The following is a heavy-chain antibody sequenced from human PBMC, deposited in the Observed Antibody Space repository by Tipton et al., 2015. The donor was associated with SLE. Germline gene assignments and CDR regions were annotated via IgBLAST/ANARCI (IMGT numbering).Heavy chain of an antibody. J-gene: IGHJ3*02. D-gene: IGHD3-10*01. V-gene: IGHV4-39*07. CDR2: VYYSGST. CDR1: GGSISSSSYY. CDR3: AREPSMVGAFDI. Sequence: QLVQSGGGLVQPGGSLRLSCIVSGGSISSSSYYWGWIRQPPGKGLEWIGSVYYSGSTYYNPSLKSRVTISVDTSKNQFSLKLSSVTAADTAVYYCAREPSMVGAFDIWGQGTMVTVSS.